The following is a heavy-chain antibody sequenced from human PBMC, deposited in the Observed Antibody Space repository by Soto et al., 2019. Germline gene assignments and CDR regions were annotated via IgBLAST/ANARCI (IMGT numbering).Heavy chain of an antibody. Sequence: GGSLRLSCAASGFTFSSYAMSWVRQAPGKGLEWVSAISGSGGSTYYADSVKGRFTISRDNSKNTLYLQMNSLRAEDTAVYYCAKDDYGDYNKGYYFDYWGQGTLGTVSS. D-gene: IGHD4-17*01. J-gene: IGHJ4*02. CDR3: AKDDYGDYNKGYYFDY. CDR1: GFTFSSYA. CDR2: ISGSGGST. V-gene: IGHV3-23*01.